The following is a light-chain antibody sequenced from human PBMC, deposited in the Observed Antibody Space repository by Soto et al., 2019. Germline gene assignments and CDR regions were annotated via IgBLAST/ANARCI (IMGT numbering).Light chain of an antibody. CDR3: QQSSNIPWT. J-gene: IGKJ1*01. CDR2: SAS. V-gene: IGKV1-39*01. CDR1: QYVDRY. Sequence: DIQMTQSPSSLSASVGDSVTITCRTSQYVDRYLSWYQQIPGRAHKLLIYSASSLVTGVPPRFRGSASGTEFTLSISSLQREDFATYFCQQSSNIPWTFGQGTKVEMK.